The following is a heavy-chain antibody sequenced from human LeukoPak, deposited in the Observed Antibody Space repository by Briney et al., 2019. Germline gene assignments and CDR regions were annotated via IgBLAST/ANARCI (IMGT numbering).Heavy chain of an antibody. Sequence: GGPLRLSCAASGFTFSSYWMNWVGQAPGKGLVWVSRINSDGSSTSYADSVKGRFTISRDNAKNTLYLQMNSLRAEDTAVYYCARVNLRFDAFDIWGQGTMVTVSS. J-gene: IGHJ3*02. CDR2: INSDGSST. D-gene: IGHD3-3*01. CDR1: GFTFSSYW. V-gene: IGHV3-74*01. CDR3: ARVNLRFDAFDI.